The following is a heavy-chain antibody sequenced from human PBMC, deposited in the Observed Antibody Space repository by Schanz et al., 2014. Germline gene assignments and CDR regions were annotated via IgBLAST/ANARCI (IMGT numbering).Heavy chain of an antibody. CDR1: GFSFGNYG. CDR3: AKTLFPGGTQTFGN. Sequence: EVQLLESGGGLVQPGGSLRLSCEASGFSFGNYGMSWVRQAPGKGLEWVSGFDAHDGRAYYADSAMGRFTISRDNSKSTLYVEMNSLRVEDTAVYYCAKTLFPGGTQTFGNWGRGTLVTVSS. CDR2: FDAHDGRA. J-gene: IGHJ4*02. D-gene: IGHD2-8*02. V-gene: IGHV3-23*01.